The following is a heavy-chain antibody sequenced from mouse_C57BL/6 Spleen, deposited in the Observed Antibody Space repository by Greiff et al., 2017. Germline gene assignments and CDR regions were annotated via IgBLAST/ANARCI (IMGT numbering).Heavy chain of an antibody. CDR3: TRLKD. J-gene: IGHJ3*01. V-gene: IGHV1-15*01. CDR1: GYTFTDYE. Sequence: QVQLQQSGAELVRPGASVTLSCKASGYTFTDYEMHWVKQTPVHGLEWIGAIDPETGGTAYNQKFKGKAILTADNSSSTAYMELRSLTSEDSAVYYCTRLKDWGQGTLVTVSA. CDR2: IDPETGGT.